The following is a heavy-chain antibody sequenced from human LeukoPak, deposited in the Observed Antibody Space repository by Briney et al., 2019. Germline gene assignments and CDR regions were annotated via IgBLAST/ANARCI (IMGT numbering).Heavy chain of an antibody. D-gene: IGHD3-10*01. V-gene: IGHV4-4*07. Sequence: SETLSLTCTVSGGSISSYYWSWIRQPAGKGLEWIGRIYTSGSTNYNPSLKSRVTMSVDTSKNQFSLKLSSVTAADTAVYYRARDSPRLWFGELSRYYMDVWGKGTTVTVSS. CDR2: IYTSGST. J-gene: IGHJ6*03. CDR3: ARDSPRLWFGELSRYYMDV. CDR1: GGSISSYY.